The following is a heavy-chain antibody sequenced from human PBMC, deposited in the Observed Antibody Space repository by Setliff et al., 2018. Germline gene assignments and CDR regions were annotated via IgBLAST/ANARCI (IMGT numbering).Heavy chain of an antibody. V-gene: IGHV7-4-1*02. J-gene: IGHJ6*03. Sequence: ASVKVSCKASGYTFRSYGISWMRQAPAQGLEWMGWINTNTGNPTYAQGFTGRFVFSLDTSVSTAYMQISSLKAEDTAVYYCARASRFGTTVYRGYYYMDVWGKGTTVTVSS. CDR1: GYTFRSYG. CDR3: ARASRFGTTVYRGYYYMDV. D-gene: IGHD4-4*01. CDR2: INTNTGNP.